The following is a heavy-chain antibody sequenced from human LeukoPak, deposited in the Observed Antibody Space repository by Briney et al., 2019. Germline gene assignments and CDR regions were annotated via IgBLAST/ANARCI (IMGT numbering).Heavy chain of an antibody. CDR2: ISYDGDNQ. CDR3: TKEGLLQHCSNTTCYVDH. V-gene: IGHV3-30*18. Sequence: GGSLRLSCAASGFSFSSSGMHWVRQAPGKGLEWVTFISYDGDNQYYAASVKGRFTVSRSNPKNTLFLDLTSLRPEDTAVHYCTKEGLLQHCSNTTCYVDHWGQGTLVTVSS. D-gene: IGHD2-2*01. J-gene: IGHJ4*02. CDR1: GFSFSSSG.